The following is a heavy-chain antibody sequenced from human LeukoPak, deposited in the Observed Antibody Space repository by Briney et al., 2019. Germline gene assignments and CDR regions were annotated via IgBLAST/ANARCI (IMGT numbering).Heavy chain of an antibody. J-gene: IGHJ4*02. D-gene: IGHD3-22*01. CDR3: AKDWYYYDSSGSGY. V-gene: IGHV3-30*18. CDR1: GFTLSSYG. CDR2: ISYDGSNK. Sequence: GGSLRLSCAASGFTLSSYGMHWVRQAPGKGLEWVAVISYDGSNKYYADSVKGRFTISRDNSKNTLYLQMNSLRAEDTAVYYCAKDWYYYDSSGSGYWGQGTLVTVSS.